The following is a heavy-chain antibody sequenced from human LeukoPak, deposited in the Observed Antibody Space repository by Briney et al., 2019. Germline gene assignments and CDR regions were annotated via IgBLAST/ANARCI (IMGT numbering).Heavy chain of an antibody. D-gene: IGHD6-19*01. CDR2: ISAYNGST. CDR1: GYTFTSYG. J-gene: IGHJ4*02. CDR3: ASGRYSSGCPDY. V-gene: IGHV1-18*01. Sequence: ASVKVSCKAPGYTFTSYGISWVRQAPGQGLEWMGWISAYNGSTNYAQKLQGRVTMTTDTSTSTAYMELRSLRSDDTAVYYCASGRYSSGCPDYWGQGTLVTVSS.